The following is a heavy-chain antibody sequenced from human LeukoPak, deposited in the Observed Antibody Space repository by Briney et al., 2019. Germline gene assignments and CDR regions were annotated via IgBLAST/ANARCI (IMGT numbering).Heavy chain of an antibody. J-gene: IGHJ5*01. CDR3: TRRFNNWFDS. V-gene: IGHV3-49*04. CDR2: IRSKGYGETT. Sequence: GGSLRLSCTASGFSFGDYALSWVRQAPGKGLEWVGFIRSKGYGETTEYAASLEGRFSISRDDSQSIAYLQMNSLKTEDTAVYYCTRRFNNWFDSWGRGTLVTVSS. CDR1: GFSFGDYA.